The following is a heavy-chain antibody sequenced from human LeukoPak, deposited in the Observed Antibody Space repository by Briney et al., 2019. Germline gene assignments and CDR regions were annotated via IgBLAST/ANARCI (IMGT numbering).Heavy chain of an antibody. CDR3: ARRSGYGYYFDY. V-gene: IGHV4-34*01. D-gene: IGHD5-12*01. J-gene: IGHJ4*02. CDR1: GGSFSGYY. CDR2: INHSGST. Sequence: SETLSLTCAVYGGSFSGYYWSWIRQPPGKGLEWIGEINHSGSTNYNPSLKSRVTISVDTSKNQFSLKLSFVTAADTAVYYCARRSGYGYYFDYWGQGTLVTVSS.